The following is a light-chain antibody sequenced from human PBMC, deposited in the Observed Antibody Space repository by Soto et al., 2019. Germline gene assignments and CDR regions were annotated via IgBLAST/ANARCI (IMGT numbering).Light chain of an antibody. Sequence: QSVLTQPASVSGSPGQSITISRTGSSSDVGGYNYVSWDQQHPGKAPKLLIYEVSNRPSGVSNRFSGSKSGNTASLTISGLQAEDEADYYCSSYTSSSALYVFGTGTKVTVL. CDR3: SSYTSSSALYV. V-gene: IGLV2-14*01. J-gene: IGLJ1*01. CDR1: SSDVGGYNY. CDR2: EVS.